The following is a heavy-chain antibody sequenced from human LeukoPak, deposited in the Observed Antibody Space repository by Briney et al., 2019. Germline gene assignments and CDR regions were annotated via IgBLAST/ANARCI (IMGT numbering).Heavy chain of an antibody. J-gene: IGHJ5*02. D-gene: IGHD7-27*01. CDR3: TSGLVVGGNWGGHWFDP. V-gene: IGHV3-49*03. CDR2: IRTRAYGGTT. Sequence: VQPGRSLRLSCTGSGFTSGDRAMNWFRPAPGKGLEWVGFIRTRAYGGTTEYAASVKGRFTISRDDSKSIAYLQMNSLRSEDTAVYYCTSGLVVGGNWGGHWFDPWGQGTLVTVSS. CDR1: GFTSGDRA.